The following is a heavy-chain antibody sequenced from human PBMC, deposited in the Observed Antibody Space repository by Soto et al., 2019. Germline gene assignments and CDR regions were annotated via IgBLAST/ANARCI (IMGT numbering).Heavy chain of an antibody. D-gene: IGHD6-13*01. J-gene: IGHJ4*02. V-gene: IGHV4-59*08. Sequence: QVQLKESGPGLVKPSETLSLTCTVSGGSMGSYFWSWIRQPPGKGLEWIGRIYYTGSTNYNPSLKSRVTISIDASKKHFSLKLSSVTAADTAVYYCASQGLAAHDYWGQGTLVIVSS. CDR1: GGSMGSYF. CDR2: IYYTGST. CDR3: ASQGLAAHDY.